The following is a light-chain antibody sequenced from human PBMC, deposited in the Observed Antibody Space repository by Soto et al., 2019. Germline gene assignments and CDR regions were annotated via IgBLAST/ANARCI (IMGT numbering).Light chain of an antibody. V-gene: IGLV1-36*01. Sequence: QAVVTQPPSASEAPRQRVTISCSGSSSNIGTNGVNWYQQLPGKAPKLLIYYEDLLPSGVSDRFSGSKSGTSASLAISGLQSEDEADYYCAAWDDSLNGWVFGGGPKLTVL. CDR3: AAWDDSLNGWV. CDR2: YED. J-gene: IGLJ3*02. CDR1: SSNIGTNG.